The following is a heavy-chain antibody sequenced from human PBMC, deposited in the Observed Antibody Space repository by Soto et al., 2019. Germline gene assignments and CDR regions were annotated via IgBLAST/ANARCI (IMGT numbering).Heavy chain of an antibody. CDR2: MNPNSGNT. CDR1: GYAFTSYD. D-gene: IGHD3-3*01. Sequence: ASVKVSCKVSGYAFTSYDINWVRQATGQGLEWMGWMNPNSGNTGYAQKFQGRVTMTRNTFISTAYMELSSLRSEDTAVYYCARRTIFGVVVGGFDPWGQGTLVTVSS. CDR3: ARRTIFGVVVGGFDP. J-gene: IGHJ5*02. V-gene: IGHV1-8*01.